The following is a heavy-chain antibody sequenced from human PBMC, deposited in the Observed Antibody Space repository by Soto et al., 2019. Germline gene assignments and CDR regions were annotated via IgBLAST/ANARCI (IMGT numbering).Heavy chain of an antibody. CDR1: GGTFSSFS. CDR2: ISSSSSYT. J-gene: IGHJ5*02. CDR3: ARVYYGSGSYYEGNWFDP. V-gene: IGHV3-21*01. D-gene: IGHD3-10*01. Sequence: VRPLRLSYAASGGTFSSFSMNWVRQAPGKGLEWVSSISSSSSYTYYADSVKGRFTISRDNAKNSLYLQMNRLRAEDTAVYYCARVYYGSGSYYEGNWFDPWGQGTPVTSPQ.